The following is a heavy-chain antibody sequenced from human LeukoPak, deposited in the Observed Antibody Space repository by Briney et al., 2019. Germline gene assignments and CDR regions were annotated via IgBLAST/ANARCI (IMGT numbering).Heavy chain of an antibody. J-gene: IGHJ6*02. CDR2: ISGSGSTV. V-gene: IGHV3-11*01. CDR1: GFTFSDYY. CDR3: ARGYGDHSAPLYYYYYGMDV. Sequence: GGSLRLSCAASGFTFSDYYMSWIRQAPGKGLEWVSYISGSGSTVYYAASVRGRFTISRHNAKNSLFLQMNSLRAEDTAVYYCARGYGDHSAPLYYYYYGMDVWGQGTTVTVSS. D-gene: IGHD7-27*01.